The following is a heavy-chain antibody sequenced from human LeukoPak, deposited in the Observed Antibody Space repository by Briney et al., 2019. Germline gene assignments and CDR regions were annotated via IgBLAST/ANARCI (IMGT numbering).Heavy chain of an antibody. D-gene: IGHD2-2*02. J-gene: IGHJ3*02. CDR3: AREGYCSSTSCYTDAFDI. Sequence: SETLSLTCTVSGGSISSYYWSWIRQPPGKGLEWIGYIYYSGSTNYNPSLKSRVTISVDTSKNQFSLKLTSVTAADTAVYYCAREGYCSSTSCYTDAFDIWGQGTMVTVSS. CDR1: GGSISSYY. V-gene: IGHV4-59*12. CDR2: IYYSGST.